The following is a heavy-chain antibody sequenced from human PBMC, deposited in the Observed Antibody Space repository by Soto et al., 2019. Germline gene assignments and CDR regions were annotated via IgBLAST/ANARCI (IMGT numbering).Heavy chain of an antibody. V-gene: IGHV4-39*02. D-gene: IGHD3-22*01. CDR3: ARHKTTMLTVVSAFDP. CDR2: IFYSGST. J-gene: IGHJ5*02. Sequence: SETLSLTCTVSGDSITRSNFYWDWIRQPPGKGLEWLGSIFYSGSTFYNPALKSRVTFSVDTSKNHFSLKLSSVTAADTAVYYCARHKTTMLTVVSAFDPWGQGTRVTVSS. CDR1: GDSITRSNFY.